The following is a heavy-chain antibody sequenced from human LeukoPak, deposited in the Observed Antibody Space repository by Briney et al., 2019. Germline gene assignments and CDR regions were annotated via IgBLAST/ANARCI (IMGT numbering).Heavy chain of an antibody. V-gene: IGHV3-30*18. CDR2: ISYDGSNK. J-gene: IGHJ2*01. CDR1: GFTFSSYG. CDR3: AKGYWYFDL. Sequence: PGGPLRLSCAASGFTFSSYGMLWVRQAPGKGLEWVAVISYDGSNKYYVDSVKGRFTISRDNSENTLYLQMNSLRAEDTAVYYCAKGYWYFDLWGRGTLVTVSS.